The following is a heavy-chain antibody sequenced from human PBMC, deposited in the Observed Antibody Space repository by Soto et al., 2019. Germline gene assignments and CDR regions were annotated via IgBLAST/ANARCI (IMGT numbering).Heavy chain of an antibody. V-gene: IGHV3-30-3*01. CDR2: ISYDGSNK. D-gene: IGHD3-9*01. CDR3: ARDRYLNVLRYFDWLGMDY. J-gene: IGHJ4*02. CDR1: GFTFSSYA. Sequence: GGSMRLSCAASGFTFSSYAMHWVRQDPGKGLEWVAVISYDGSNKYYADSVKGRFTISRDNSKNTLYLQMNSLRAEDTAVYYCARDRYLNVLRYFDWLGMDYWGQGTLVTVSS.